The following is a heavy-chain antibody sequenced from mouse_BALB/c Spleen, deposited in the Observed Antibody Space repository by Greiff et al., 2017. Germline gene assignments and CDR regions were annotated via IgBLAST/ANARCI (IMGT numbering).Heavy chain of an antibody. D-gene: IGHD2-12*01. CDR2: ISTYYGDA. CDR1: GYTFTDYA. Sequence: LVESGAELVRPGVSVKISCKGSGYTFTDYAMHWVKQSHAKSLEWIGVISTYYGDASYNQKFKGKATMTVDKSSSTAYMELARLTSEDSAIYYCARERRDYYAMDYWGQGTSVTVSS. J-gene: IGHJ4*01. CDR3: ARERRDYYAMDY. V-gene: IGHV1S137*01.